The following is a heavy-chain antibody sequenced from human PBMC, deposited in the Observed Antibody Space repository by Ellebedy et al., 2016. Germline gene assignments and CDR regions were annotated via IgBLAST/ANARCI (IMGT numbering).Heavy chain of an antibody. CDR3: ARGPYSSSWYLFDY. CDR1: GFTFSSYA. V-gene: IGHV3-7*01. J-gene: IGHJ4*02. D-gene: IGHD6-13*01. CDR2: IKQDGSEK. Sequence: GGSLRLSXAASGFTFSSYAMSWVRQAPGKGLEWVANIKQDGSEKYYVDSVKGRFTISRDNAKNSLYLQMNSLRAEDTAVYYCARGPYSSSWYLFDYWGQGTLVTVSS.